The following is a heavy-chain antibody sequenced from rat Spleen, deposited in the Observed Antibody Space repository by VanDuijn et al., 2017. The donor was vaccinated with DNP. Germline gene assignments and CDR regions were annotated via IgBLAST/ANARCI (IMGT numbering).Heavy chain of an antibody. CDR2: ITNTGDNT. CDR3: ARIGGPGYNWYFDF. D-gene: IGHD1-4*01. Sequence: EVQLVESGGGLVQPGRSLKLSCAASGFTFSKYGMAWVRQAPTKGLEWVASITNTGDNTYYSDSVKGRFSLSRDNAKSTLYLQMDSLRSEDTATHYCARIGGPGYNWYFDFWGPGTMVTVSS. V-gene: IGHV5-29*01. CDR1: GFTFSKYG. J-gene: IGHJ1*01.